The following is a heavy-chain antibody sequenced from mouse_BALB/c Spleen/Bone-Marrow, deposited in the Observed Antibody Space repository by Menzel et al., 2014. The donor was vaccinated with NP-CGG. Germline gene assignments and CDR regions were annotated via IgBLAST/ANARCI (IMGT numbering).Heavy chain of an antibody. CDR3: TLTGTGAMDY. Sequence: EVQRVESGGGLVQPGGSMKLSCVASGFTFSSYWMSWVRQSPEKGLEWVAEIRLKSDNYATHYAESVKGKFTISRDDSKSRLYLQMNSLRAEDTGIYYCTLTGTGAMDYWGQGTSVTVSS. V-gene: IGHV6-6*02. CDR1: GFTFSSYW. J-gene: IGHJ4*01. D-gene: IGHD4-1*01. CDR2: IRLKSDNYAT.